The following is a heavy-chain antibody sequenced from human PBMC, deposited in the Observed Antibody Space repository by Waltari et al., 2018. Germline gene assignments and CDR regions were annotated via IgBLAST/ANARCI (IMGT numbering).Heavy chain of an antibody. CDR3: ARDLPDGDIDY. J-gene: IGHJ4*02. V-gene: IGHV3-48*03. Sequence: EVQLMESGGGLVQPGESLRLHCAASGFLFNDYEMNWVRQAPGTGLEWVSYISSSGETMFYAESVQGRFTISRDNAKSALYLQMNSMRAEDTAVYYCARDLPDGDIDYWGQGTLVNVSS. D-gene: IGHD2-21*02. CDR1: GFLFNDYE. CDR2: ISSSGETM.